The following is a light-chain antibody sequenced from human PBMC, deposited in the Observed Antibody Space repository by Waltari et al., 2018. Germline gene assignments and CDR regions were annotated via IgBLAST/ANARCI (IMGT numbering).Light chain of an antibody. CDR3: QQSFSTPWT. Sequence: DIKMPQSPSSLSASVGDRVTITCRASQSISSYLNWYQIKPGKAPKLLIYDASRLQSGVPSRFSGSGSGTDFTLTISSLQPDDFAIYHCQQSFSTPWTFGQGTNVEI. CDR1: QSISSY. CDR2: DAS. V-gene: IGKV1-39*01. J-gene: IGKJ1*01.